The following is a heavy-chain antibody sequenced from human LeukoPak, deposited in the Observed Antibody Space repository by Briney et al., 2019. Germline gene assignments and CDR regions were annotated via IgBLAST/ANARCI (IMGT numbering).Heavy chain of an antibody. J-gene: IGHJ3*02. Sequence: ASVKVSCKASGYTFTSYGISWVRQAPGQGLEWMGWISAYNGNTNYAQKLQGRVTMTTDTSTSTAYMELRSLRSDDTAVYYCARDVDRGYSSGWPIWGQGTMVTVSS. CDR3: ARDVDRGYSSGWPI. D-gene: IGHD6-19*01. CDR2: ISAYNGNT. V-gene: IGHV1-18*01. CDR1: GYTFTSYG.